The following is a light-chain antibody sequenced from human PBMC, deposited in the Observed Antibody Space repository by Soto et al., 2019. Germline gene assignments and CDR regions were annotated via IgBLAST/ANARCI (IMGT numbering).Light chain of an antibody. CDR3: SSYTSSGGV. Sequence: QSGLTQPASVSGSPGQSITISCTGTSSDVGGYNYVSWYQQHPGKAPKLMIYDVSNRPSGVSNRFSGSKSGNTASLTISGLQAEDEADYYCSSYTSSGGVFGTGTKLTVL. CDR2: DVS. V-gene: IGLV2-14*01. J-gene: IGLJ1*01. CDR1: SSDVGGYNY.